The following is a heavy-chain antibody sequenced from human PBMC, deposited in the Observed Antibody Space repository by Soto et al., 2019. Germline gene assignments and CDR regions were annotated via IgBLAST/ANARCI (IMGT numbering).Heavy chain of an antibody. V-gene: IGHV3-30*18. D-gene: IGHD5-18*01. Sequence: PGGSLRLSCAASGFPFSSYGMNGVGQAPGKGLEWVAVISYDGSNKYYADSVKGRFTISRDNSKNTLYLQMNSLRAEDTAVYYCAKDRAAYSYGFPYYYYGMDVWGQGTTVTVSS. CDR2: ISYDGSNK. CDR1: GFPFSSYG. J-gene: IGHJ6*02. CDR3: AKDRAAYSYGFPYYYYGMDV.